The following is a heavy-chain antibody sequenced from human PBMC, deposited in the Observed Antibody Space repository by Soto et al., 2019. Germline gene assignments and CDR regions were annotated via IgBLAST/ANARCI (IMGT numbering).Heavy chain of an antibody. J-gene: IGHJ4*02. CDR3: ARDSRDGYNQGLYGY. CDR2: ISYDGSNK. Sequence: QVPLVESGGGVVQPGRSLRLSCAASGFTFSSYAMHWVRQAPGKGLEWVAVISYDGSNKYYADSVKGRFTISRDNSKNTLYLQMNSLRAEDTAVYYCARDSRDGYNQGLYGYWGQGTLVTVSS. CDR1: GFTFSSYA. D-gene: IGHD5-12*01. V-gene: IGHV3-30-3*01.